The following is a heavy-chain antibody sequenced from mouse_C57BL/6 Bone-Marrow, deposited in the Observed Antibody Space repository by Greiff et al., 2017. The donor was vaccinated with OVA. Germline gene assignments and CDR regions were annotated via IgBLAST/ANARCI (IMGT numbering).Heavy chain of an antibody. V-gene: IGHV1-59*01. CDR3: AREITNWLAY. J-gene: IGHJ3*01. D-gene: IGHD1-1*01. CDR2: IDPSDSYT. Sequence: QVQLQQPGAELVRPGTSVKLSCKASGYTFTSYWMHWVKQRPGQGLEWIGVIDPSDSYTNYNQKFKGKATLTVDTSSSTAYMQLSSLTSEDSAVYFCAREITNWLAYWGQGTLVTVSA. CDR1: GYTFTSYW.